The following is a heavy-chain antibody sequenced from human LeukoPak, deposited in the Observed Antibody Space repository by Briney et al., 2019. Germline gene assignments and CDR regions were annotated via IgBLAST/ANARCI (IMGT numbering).Heavy chain of an antibody. J-gene: IGHJ4*02. Sequence: ASVKVSCKASGGTFSSYAISWVRQAPGQGLEWMGWINPNSGGTNYAQKFQGRVTMTRDTSISTAYMELSRLRSDDTAGYYCARAREELELHYWGQGTLVTVSS. V-gene: IGHV1-2*02. CDR2: INPNSGGT. CDR3: ARAREELELHY. CDR1: GGTFSSYA. D-gene: IGHD1-7*01.